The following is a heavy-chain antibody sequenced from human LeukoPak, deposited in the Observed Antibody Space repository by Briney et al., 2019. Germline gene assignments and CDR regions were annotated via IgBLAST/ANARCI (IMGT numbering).Heavy chain of an antibody. V-gene: IGHV3-7*01. CDR1: GFTFSVPW. CDR2: MNQDGNEK. D-gene: IGHD3-16*01. J-gene: IGHJ6*02. Sequence: GGSVRLSCGASGFTFSVPWMSWVRQARGGGLECVANMNQDGNEKAYVASVKGRFAISRDNARNSLYLQMSSLTAEYTAVYYCATYTHWVAGDVWGQGTTVTVSS. CDR3: ATYTHWVAGDV.